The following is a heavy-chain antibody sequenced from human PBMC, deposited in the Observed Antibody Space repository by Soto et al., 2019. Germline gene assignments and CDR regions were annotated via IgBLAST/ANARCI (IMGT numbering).Heavy chain of an antibody. D-gene: IGHD1-26*01. CDR1: GFTFSTYG. V-gene: IGHV3-30*02. J-gene: IGHJ3*01. CDR2: MGNDGITT. Sequence: RLSCAASGFTFSTYGMHWVRQAPGKGLEWVAVMGNDGITTFYADSVKGRFTISRDNSKNTLFLQMNSLRADDTAVYYCAKEFKWELHAFDFWGQGTMV. CDR3: AKEFKWELHAFDF.